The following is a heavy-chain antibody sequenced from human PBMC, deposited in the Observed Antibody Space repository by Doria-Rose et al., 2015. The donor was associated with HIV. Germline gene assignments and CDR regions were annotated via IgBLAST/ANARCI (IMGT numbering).Heavy chain of an antibody. J-gene: IGHJ4*02. Sequence: QVTLKESGPVLVKPTETLTLTCTVSGVSLSSPGMGVSWIRQPPGKALEWLANIFSDDERSYKTSLKSRLTISRVTSKSQVALTMTDMDPVDTATYYCARIKSSRWYHKYYFDFWGQGTLVIASA. V-gene: IGHV2-26*01. CDR2: IFSDDER. D-gene: IGHD6-13*01. CDR1: GVSLSSPGMG. CDR3: ARIKSSRWYHKYYFDF.